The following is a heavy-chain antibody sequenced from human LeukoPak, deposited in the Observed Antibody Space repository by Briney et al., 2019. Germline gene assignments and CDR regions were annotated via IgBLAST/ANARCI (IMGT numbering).Heavy chain of an antibody. V-gene: IGHV4-30-2*01. CDR2: IYHSGST. J-gene: IGHJ5*02. CDR3: ARARDFSPGGWFDP. CDR1: GGSISSGGYS. Sequence: SETLSLTCAVSGGSISSGGYSWSWIRQPPGKGLEWIGYIYHSGSTYYNPSLKSRVTISVDRSKNQFSLKLSSVTAADTAVYYCARARDFSPGGWFDPWGQGTLVTVSS. D-gene: IGHD3-3*01.